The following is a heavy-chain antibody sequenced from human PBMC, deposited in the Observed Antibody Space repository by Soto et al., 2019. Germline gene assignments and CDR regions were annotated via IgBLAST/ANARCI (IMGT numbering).Heavy chain of an antibody. CDR2: IYYSGST. CDR1: GVSISSSSYY. D-gene: IGHD2-21*02. V-gene: IGHV4-39*01. J-gene: IGHJ4*02. CDR3: ARQRVTLLFDY. Sequence: PSETLSLTCTVSGVSISSSSYYWGWIRQPPGKGLEWIGSIYYSGSTYYNPSLKSRVTISVDTSKNQFSLKLSSVTAADTAVYYCARQRVTLLFDYWGQGTLVTVSS.